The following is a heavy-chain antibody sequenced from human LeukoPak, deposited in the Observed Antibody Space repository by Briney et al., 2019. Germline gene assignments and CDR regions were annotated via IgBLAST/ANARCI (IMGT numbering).Heavy chain of an antibody. J-gene: IGHJ6*03. Sequence: SQTLSLTCAISGDSVSSNSAAWNWIRKSPSRGLEWLGRTYYRSKWFNDYAVSVRGRIAINPDTSKNQFSLQLNSVTPEDTAVYYCARGLWFGELLGGYYYYIDVWGKGTTVTVSS. D-gene: IGHD3-10*01. V-gene: IGHV6-1*01. CDR2: TYYRSKWFN. CDR1: GDSVSSNSAA. CDR3: ARGLWFGELLGGYYYYIDV.